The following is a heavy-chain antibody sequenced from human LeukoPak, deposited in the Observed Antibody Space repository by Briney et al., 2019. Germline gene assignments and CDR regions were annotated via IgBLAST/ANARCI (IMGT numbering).Heavy chain of an antibody. CDR2: ISAYNGNT. V-gene: IGHV1-18*01. D-gene: IGHD3-3*01. Sequence: ASVKVSCKASGGTFSSYAISWVRQAPGQGLEWMGWISAYNGNTNYAQKLQGRVTMTTDTSTSTDYMELRSLRSDDTAVYYCARDKGLSIFGVVMENWFDPWGQGTLVTVSS. CDR3: ARDKGLSIFGVVMENWFDP. J-gene: IGHJ5*02. CDR1: GGTFSSYA.